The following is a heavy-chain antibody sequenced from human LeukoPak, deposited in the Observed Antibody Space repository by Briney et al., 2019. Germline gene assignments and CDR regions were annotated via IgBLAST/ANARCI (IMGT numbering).Heavy chain of an antibody. Sequence: KSSETLSLTCTVSGGSISSGGYYWSWIRQHPGKGLDRIGYIYYSGSTYYNPSLKSRVTISVDTSKNQFSLKLSSVTAADTAVYYCARGGNRGVPYYFDYWGQGTLVTVSS. CDR3: ARGGNRGVPYYFDY. CDR1: GGSISSGGYY. D-gene: IGHD3-10*01. J-gene: IGHJ4*02. V-gene: IGHV4-31*03. CDR2: IYYSGST.